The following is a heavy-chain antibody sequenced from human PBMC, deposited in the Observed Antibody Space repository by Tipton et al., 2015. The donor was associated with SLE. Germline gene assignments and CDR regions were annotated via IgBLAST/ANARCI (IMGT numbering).Heavy chain of an antibody. CDR2: IYTSGAT. J-gene: IGHJ3*02. CDR1: GGYISTGTYY. D-gene: IGHD2/OR15-2a*01. Sequence: TLSLTCTVSGGYISTGTYYWSWIRQPAGKGLEWIGRIYTSGATDDNPSLKSRVTMSVDMSKNQIFLKMTSVTAADSAVYFCARVWLNNAFDIWGQGTRVTVSS. CDR3: ARVWLNNAFDI. V-gene: IGHV4-61*02.